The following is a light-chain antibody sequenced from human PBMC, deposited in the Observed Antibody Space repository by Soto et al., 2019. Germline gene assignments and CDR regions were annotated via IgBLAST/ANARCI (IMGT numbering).Light chain of an antibody. Sequence: QSVLTQPPSVSGAPGQRVTISFTGSSSNNGAGYHVHWYQQLPGAAPKLLIFGDSNRPSGVPDRFSGSKSGTSASLAITGLQADDEADYYCQSSDSRLSGSDVFGTGTKVTVL. CDR3: QSSDSRLSGSDV. CDR1: SSNNGAGYH. V-gene: IGLV1-40*01. J-gene: IGLJ1*01. CDR2: GDS.